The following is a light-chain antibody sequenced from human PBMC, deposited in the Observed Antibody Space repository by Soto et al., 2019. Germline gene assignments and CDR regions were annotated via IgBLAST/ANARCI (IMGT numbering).Light chain of an antibody. CDR1: QSVSSSY. V-gene: IGKV3-20*01. J-gene: IGKJ1*01. CDR3: QQYGSSLWT. CDR2: GAS. Sequence: EIVLTQSPGTLSLSPGERATLSCRASQSVSSSYLAWYQQKPGQGPRLLIYGASSRATGIPDRFSGSGSGTDFTLTNSRLEPEDFAVYYCQQYGSSLWTFGQGTKVEIK.